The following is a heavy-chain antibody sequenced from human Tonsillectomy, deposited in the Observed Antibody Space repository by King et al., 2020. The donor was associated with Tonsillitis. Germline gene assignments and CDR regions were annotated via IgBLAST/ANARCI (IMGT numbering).Heavy chain of an antibody. CDR3: ARDYTDYYDSSGYQPGGY. V-gene: IGHV1-69*01. CDR1: GGTFSSYA. D-gene: IGHD3-22*01. CDR2: IIPIFGTA. Sequence: VQLVQSGAEVKKPGSSVKVSCKASGGTFSSYAFSWVRQAPGQGLEWMGGIIPIFGTANYAQKSQGRVTITADESTSTAYMELSSLRSEDTAVYYCARDYTDYYDSSGYQPGGYWGQGTLVTVSS. J-gene: IGHJ4*02.